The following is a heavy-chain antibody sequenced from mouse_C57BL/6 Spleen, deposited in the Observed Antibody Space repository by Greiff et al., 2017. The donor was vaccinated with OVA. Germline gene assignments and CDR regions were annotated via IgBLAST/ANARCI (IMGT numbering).Heavy chain of an antibody. J-gene: IGHJ3*01. CDR1: GYTFTDYE. CDR2: IDPETGGT. CDR3: TRGRGSSPAWFAY. V-gene: IGHV1-15*01. D-gene: IGHD1-1*01. Sequence: VQLVESGAELVRPGASVTLSCKASGYTFTDYEMHWVKQTPVHGLEWIGAIDPETGGTAYNQKSKGKAILTADKSSSTAYMELRSLTSEDSAVYYCTRGRGSSPAWFAYLGQGTLVTVSA.